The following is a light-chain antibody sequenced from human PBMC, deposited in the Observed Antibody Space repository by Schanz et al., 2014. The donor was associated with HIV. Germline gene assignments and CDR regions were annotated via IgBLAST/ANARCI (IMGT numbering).Light chain of an antibody. CDR2: GAS. Sequence: EIVLTQSPATLSLSPGERATLSCRASQSVSNNLAWYQQTPGQAPRLLIYGASNRATGIPARFSGSGSGTDFTLTINSLEPEDSAVYYCQQYGGSPPYSFGQGTKLEIK. J-gene: IGKJ2*03. CDR1: QSVSNN. CDR3: QQYGGSPPYS. V-gene: IGKV3-20*01.